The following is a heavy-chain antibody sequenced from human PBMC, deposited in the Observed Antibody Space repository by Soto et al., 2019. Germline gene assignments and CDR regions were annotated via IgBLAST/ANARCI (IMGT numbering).Heavy chain of an antibody. J-gene: IGHJ6*02. Sequence: GASVKVSCKASGYTFTSNGISWVRQAPGQGLEWMGWISAYNGNTNHAQKLQGRVTMTTDTSTSTVYMELRSLRSDDTAVYYCARVFPRGYGDYYGMEVWGQGTTVTVSS. CDR2: ISAYNGNT. CDR3: ARVFPRGYGDYYGMEV. D-gene: IGHD5-18*01. V-gene: IGHV1-18*01. CDR1: GYTFTSNG.